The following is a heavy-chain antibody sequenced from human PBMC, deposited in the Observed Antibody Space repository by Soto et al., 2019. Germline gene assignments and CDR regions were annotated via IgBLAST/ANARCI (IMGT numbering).Heavy chain of an antibody. Sequence: EVQLVESGGGVVKPGRSLRLSCATSGFTFGDYTMTWFRQAPGKGREWVAFIRSKAYATTTQYSASVKGRFTISRDDSKRIAFLQMNSLKTDDTAVYYCTRERWDYGDHKWYFDLWGRGTLVTVSS. V-gene: IGHV3-49*05. CDR1: GFTFGDYT. D-gene: IGHD4-17*01. CDR2: IRSKAYATTT. CDR3: TRERWDYGDHKWYFDL. J-gene: IGHJ2*01.